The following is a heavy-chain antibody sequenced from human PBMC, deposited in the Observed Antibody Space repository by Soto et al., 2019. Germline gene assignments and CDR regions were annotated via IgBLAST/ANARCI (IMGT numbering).Heavy chain of an antibody. CDR3: ARDPMIVVAHDAFDI. D-gene: IGHD3-22*01. CDR2: IYYSGST. J-gene: IGHJ3*02. V-gene: IGHV4-30-4*01. CDR1: GGSISSGDYY. Sequence: SETLSLTCTVSGGSISSGDYYWSWIRQPPGKGLEWIGYIYYSGSTYYNPSLKSRVTISVDTSKNQFSLKLSSVTAADTAVYYCARDPMIVVAHDAFDIWGHGTVVTVSS.